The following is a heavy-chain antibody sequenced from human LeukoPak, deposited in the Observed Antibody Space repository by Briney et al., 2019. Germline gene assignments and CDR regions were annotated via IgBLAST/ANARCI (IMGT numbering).Heavy chain of an antibody. CDR1: GYTFTGYY. V-gene: IGHV1-18*04. CDR3: ARRGAVNIDY. D-gene: IGHD6-19*01. J-gene: IGHJ4*02. Sequence: ASVKVSCKASGYTFTGYYMHWVRQAPGQGLEWMGWISAYNGNTNYVQKLQGRVTMTTDTSTSTAYMELRSLRSDDTAVYYCARRGAVNIDYWGQGTLVTVSS. CDR2: ISAYNGNT.